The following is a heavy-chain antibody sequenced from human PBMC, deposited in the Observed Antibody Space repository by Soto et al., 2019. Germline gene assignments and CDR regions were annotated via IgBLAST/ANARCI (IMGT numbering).Heavy chain of an antibody. V-gene: IGHV4-34*01. CDR3: ARYGGRQLVGKYYFDY. CDR1: GGSFSGYY. CDR2: INHSGST. Sequence: QVQLQQWGAGLLKPSETLSLTCAVYGGSFSGYYWSWIRQPPGKGLEWIGEINHSGSTNYNPSLKSRVTISVDTSKNQFSLKLSSVTAADTAVYYCARYGGRQLVGKYYFDYWGQGTLVTVSS. D-gene: IGHD6-6*01. J-gene: IGHJ4*02.